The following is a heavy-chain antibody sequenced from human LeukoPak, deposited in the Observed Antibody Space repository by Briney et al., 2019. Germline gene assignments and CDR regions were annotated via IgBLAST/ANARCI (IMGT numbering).Heavy chain of an antibody. CDR2: IIPTFGTA. D-gene: IGHD4-23*01. Sequence: GASVKVSCTASGGTFSTYANSWVRQAPGQGVEWVGEIIPTFGTANYAQKFQGRVTITADESTSTAYMELSSLRPEDTAVYYCARGDYGGNSAFDYWGQGTLVTVSS. CDR1: GGTFSTYA. V-gene: IGHV1-69*13. CDR3: ARGDYGGNSAFDY. J-gene: IGHJ4*02.